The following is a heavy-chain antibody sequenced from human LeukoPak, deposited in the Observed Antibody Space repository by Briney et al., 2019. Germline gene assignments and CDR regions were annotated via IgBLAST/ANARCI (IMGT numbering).Heavy chain of an antibody. V-gene: IGHV1-2*02. J-gene: IGHJ3*02. CDR2: INPNSGGT. CDR3: ARDRVCSSSCSGAFDI. CDR1: GYTFTGYY. D-gene: IGHD6-13*01. Sequence: ASVKVSCKASGYTFTGYYMHWVRQAPGQGLEWMGWINPNSGGTNYAQKFQGRFTMTRDTSISTAYMELSRLRSDDTAVYYCARDRVCSSSCSGAFDIWGQGTMVTVSS.